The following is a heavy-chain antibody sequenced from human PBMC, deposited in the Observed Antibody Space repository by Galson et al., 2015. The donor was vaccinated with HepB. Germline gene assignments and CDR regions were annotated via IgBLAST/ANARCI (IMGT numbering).Heavy chain of an antibody. CDR2: INWNGGST. CDR1: GFTFDDYG. J-gene: IGHJ4*02. CDR3: ARVNYYDSSGYLDY. Sequence: SLRLSCAASGFTFDDYGMSWVRQAPGKGLEWVPGINWNGGSTGYADSVKGRFTISRDNAKNSLYLQMNSLRAEDTALYHCARVNYYDSSGYLDYWGQGTLVTVSS. V-gene: IGHV3-20*01. D-gene: IGHD3-22*01.